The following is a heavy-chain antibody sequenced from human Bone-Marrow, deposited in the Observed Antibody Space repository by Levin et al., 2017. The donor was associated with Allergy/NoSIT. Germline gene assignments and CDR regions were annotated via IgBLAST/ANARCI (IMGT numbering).Heavy chain of an antibody. CDR1: GFTFSNYF. J-gene: IGHJ4*02. V-gene: IGHV3-74*01. CDR3: TGSSWYYFDF. CDR2: INTDGSSA. Sequence: GGSLRLSCVASGFTFSNYFMQWVRQAPGKGLVWVSRINTDGSSARYADSMKGRFTISRDNAKNTVYLEMNSLRAEDTAVDYCTGSSWYYFDFWGQGALVTVSS. D-gene: IGHD6-13*01.